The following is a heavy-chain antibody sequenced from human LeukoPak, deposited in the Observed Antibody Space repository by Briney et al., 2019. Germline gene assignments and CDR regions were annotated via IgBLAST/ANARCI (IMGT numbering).Heavy chain of an antibody. V-gene: IGHV1-3*03. CDR2: INAGNGNT. J-gene: IGHJ4*02. D-gene: IGHD3-10*01. CDR3: ARGVGWFGEFDFDY. Sequence: ASVKVSCKASGYTFTSYAMHWVRQAPGQRLEWMGWINAGNGNTKYSQEFQGRVTITRDTSASTAYMELSSLRSEDMAVYYCARGVGWFGEFDFDYWGQGTLVTVSS. CDR1: GYTFTSYA.